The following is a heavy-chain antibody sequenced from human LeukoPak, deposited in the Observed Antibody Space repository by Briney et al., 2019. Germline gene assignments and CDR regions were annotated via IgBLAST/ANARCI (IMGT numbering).Heavy chain of an antibody. CDR3: ARSSYSSSSSV. CDR2: INSDGSEG. CDR1: GFTFSGFW. Sequence: GGSLRLSCAVSGFTFSGFWMSWSRQAPGKGLEWVASINSDGSEGYYADVVKGRFTISRDNAKNSLYLQINSLRAEDTAVYCCARSSYSSSSSVWGQGTMVTVSS. V-gene: IGHV3-7*03. D-gene: IGHD6-6*01. J-gene: IGHJ3*01.